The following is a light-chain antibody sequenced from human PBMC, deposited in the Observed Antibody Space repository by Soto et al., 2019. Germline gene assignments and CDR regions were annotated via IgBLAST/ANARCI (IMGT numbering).Light chain of an antibody. CDR2: DVN. CDR3: SSCTSSIS. V-gene: IGLV2-14*01. J-gene: IGLJ2*01. Sequence: QSALTQPASVSGSPGQSITISCTGTSSDVGGYNYVSWYQQHPGKAPKLMIYDVNTRPSGVSNRFSCSKSGNTASLTISGLQAEDEADYYCSSCTSSISFGGGTKVTVL. CDR1: SSDVGGYNY.